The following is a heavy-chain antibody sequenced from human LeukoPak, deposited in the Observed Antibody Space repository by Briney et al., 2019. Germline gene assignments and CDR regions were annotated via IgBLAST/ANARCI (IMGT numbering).Heavy chain of an antibody. CDR3: ARDSVPAVVYGYDPTFDY. J-gene: IGHJ4*02. CDR1: GYTFTSYG. CDR2: IIPIFGTA. V-gene: IGHV1-69*13. D-gene: IGHD5-12*01. Sequence: SVKVPCKASGYTFTSYGISWVRQAPGQGLEWMGGIIPIFGTANYAQKFQGRVTITADESTSTAYMELSSLRSEDTAVYYCARDSVPAVVYGYDPTFDYWGQGTLVTVSS.